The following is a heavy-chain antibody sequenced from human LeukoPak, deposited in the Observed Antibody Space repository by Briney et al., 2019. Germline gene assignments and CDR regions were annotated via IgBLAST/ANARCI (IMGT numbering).Heavy chain of an antibody. J-gene: IGHJ5*02. CDR3: ARHPPVNWFDP. CDR2: IYYSGST. CDR1: GGPISSSSYY. Sequence: PSETLSLTCTVSGGPISSSSYYWGWIRQPPGKGLEWIGSIYYSGSTYYNPSLNSRVTISEDTSKHPFSLKLSSVTAADTAVYYCARHPPVNWFDPWGQGTLVTVSS. V-gene: IGHV4-39*01.